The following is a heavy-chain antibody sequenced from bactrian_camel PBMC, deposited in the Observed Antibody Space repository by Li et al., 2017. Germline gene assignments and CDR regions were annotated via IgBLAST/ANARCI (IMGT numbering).Heavy chain of an antibody. CDR1: THTNSACC. J-gene: IGHJ4*01. Sequence: VQLVESGGGSVEAGGSLGLSCAASTHTNSACCMAWFRQKPGQEREGVAAIDRDGQATYADPVKRRFNISKDNAKNILYLDMDSLQPEDTGLYRRASSWNVPARTALDTMVRPEFGYWGQGTQVT. CDR3: ASSWNVPARTALDTMVRPEFGY. CDR2: IDRDGQA. V-gene: IGHV3S57*01. D-gene: IGHD1*01.